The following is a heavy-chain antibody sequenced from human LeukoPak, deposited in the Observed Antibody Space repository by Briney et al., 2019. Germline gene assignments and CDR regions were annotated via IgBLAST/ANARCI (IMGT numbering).Heavy chain of an antibody. J-gene: IGHJ2*01. D-gene: IGHD3/OR15-3a*01. CDR1: GFTFSSYA. CDR3: AKDWTGTKPFDL. V-gene: IGHV3-23*01. CDR2: ISGSGGRI. Sequence: GGSLRLSCAASGFTFSSYAMSWVRQAPGKGLEWVSSISGSGGRIYYADSVKGRFIISRDNSKNTLYLQMNSLRAEDTAVYYCAKDWTGTKPFDLWGRGTLVTVSS.